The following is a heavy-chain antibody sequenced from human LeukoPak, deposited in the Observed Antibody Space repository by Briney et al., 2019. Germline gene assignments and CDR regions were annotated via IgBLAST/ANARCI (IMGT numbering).Heavy chain of an antibody. V-gene: IGHV4-59*12. Sequence: SETLSLTCTVSGGSISSYYWSWIRQPPGKGLEWIGYIYYSGSTNYNPSLKSRVTISVDTSKNQFSLKLSSVTAADTAVYYCARGRAARYPPYYHYYGMDVWGQGTTVTVSS. D-gene: IGHD6-6*01. CDR2: IYYSGST. CDR1: GGSISSYY. J-gene: IGHJ6*02. CDR3: ARGRAARYPPYYHYYGMDV.